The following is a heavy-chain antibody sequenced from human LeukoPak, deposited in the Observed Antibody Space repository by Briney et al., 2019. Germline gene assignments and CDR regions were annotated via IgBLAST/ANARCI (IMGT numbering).Heavy chain of an antibody. V-gene: IGHV3-11*06. CDR2: ISSSSSYT. CDR1: GFTFSDYY. CDR3: ARRGGTGSYYYFDY. D-gene: IGHD1-26*01. J-gene: IGHJ4*02. Sequence: PGGSLRLSCAASGFTFSDYYMSWIRQAPGKGLEWVSYISSSSSYTNYADSVKGRFTISRDNAKNSLYLQMNSLRAEDTAVYYCARRGGTGSYYYFDYWGQGTLVTVSS.